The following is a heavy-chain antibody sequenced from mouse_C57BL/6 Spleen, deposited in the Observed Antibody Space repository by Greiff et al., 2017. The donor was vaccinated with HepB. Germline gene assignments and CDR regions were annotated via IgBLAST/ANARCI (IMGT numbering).Heavy chain of an antibody. J-gene: IGHJ2*01. CDR3: ARASGSSDYFDY. CDR2: ISYDGSN. V-gene: IGHV3-6*01. Sequence: EVKLQESGPGLVKPSQSLSLTCSVTGYSITSGYYWNWIRQFPGNQLEWMGYISYDGSNNYNPSLQNRISITRDTSKNQFFLKLDSVTTEDTATYDCARASGSSDYFDYWGQGTTLTVSS. D-gene: IGHD1-1*01. CDR1: GYSITSGYY.